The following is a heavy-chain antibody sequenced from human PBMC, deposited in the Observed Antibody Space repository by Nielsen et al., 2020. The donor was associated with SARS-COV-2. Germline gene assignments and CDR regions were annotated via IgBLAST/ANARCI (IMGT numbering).Heavy chain of an antibody. D-gene: IGHD6-19*01. Sequence: SETLSLTCTVSGGSISSGDYYWSWIRQPPGKGLEWIGYIYYSGSTYYNPSLKSRVTISVDTSKNQFSLKLGSVTAADTAVYYCARDRGSDSSGWSAFDYWGQGTLVTVSS. V-gene: IGHV4-30-4*01. CDR2: IYYSGST. CDR3: ARDRGSDSSGWSAFDY. J-gene: IGHJ4*02. CDR1: GGSISSGDYY.